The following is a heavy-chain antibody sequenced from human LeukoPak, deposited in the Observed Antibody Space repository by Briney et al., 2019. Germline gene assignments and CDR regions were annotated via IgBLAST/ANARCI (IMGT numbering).Heavy chain of an antibody. CDR1: GFSLSTSGVG. CDR2: IYWNDDK. J-gene: IGHJ5*02. Sequence: SGPTLVKPTQTLTLTCTFSGFSLSTSGVGVGWIRQPPGKALEWLALIYWNDDKRYSPSLKSRLTTTKDTSKNQVVLTLTNMDPVDTATYYRAHRPDCSSTSCHNWFDPWGQGTLVTVSS. CDR3: AHRPDCSSTSCHNWFDP. D-gene: IGHD2-2*01. V-gene: IGHV2-5*01.